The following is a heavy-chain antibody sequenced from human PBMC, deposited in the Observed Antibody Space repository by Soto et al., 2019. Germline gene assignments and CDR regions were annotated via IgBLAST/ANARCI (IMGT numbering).Heavy chain of an antibody. CDR1: GGSISGYY. J-gene: IGHJ6*02. CDR3: ARVRDYGLGTNRHYYGMDV. V-gene: IGHV4-4*07. CDR2: LYTMGST. Sequence: QVQLQESGPGLVKSSETLSLTCTVSGGSISGYYWSWIRQPAGKGLEWIGRLYTMGSTNYNPSLQSRVTRSVDTSKNEFSLKVSSVTAADTAVYFCARVRDYGLGTNRHYYGMDVWDQGTTVTVSS. D-gene: IGHD3-10*01.